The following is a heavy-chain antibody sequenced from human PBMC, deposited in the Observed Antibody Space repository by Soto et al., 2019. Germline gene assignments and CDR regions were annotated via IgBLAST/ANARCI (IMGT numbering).Heavy chain of an antibody. CDR2: IIPIFGTA. CDR1: GGTFSRHA. J-gene: IGHJ4*02. Sequence: QVQLVQSGAEVRKPGSSVKVSCKASGGTFSRHAISWVRQAPGQGLEWMGGIIPIFGTANHAQKFQGRVTIIADESTSTVYMELSSLRSDDKAMYYCARGWGYDSNDYYYAYWGQGTLVIVSS. D-gene: IGHD3-22*01. V-gene: IGHV1-69*01. CDR3: ARGWGYDSNDYYYAY.